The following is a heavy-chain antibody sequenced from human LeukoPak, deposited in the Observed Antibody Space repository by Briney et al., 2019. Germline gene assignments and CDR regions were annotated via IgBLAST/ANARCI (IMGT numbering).Heavy chain of an antibody. Sequence: GASVKVSCKASGGTFSSYAISWVRQAPGQGLEWMGWISAYNGNTNYAQKLQGRVTMTTDTSTSTAYMELRSLRSDDTAVYYCARVAAGSSRDFWGQGTLVTVSS. CDR2: ISAYNGNT. CDR3: ARVAAGSSRDF. J-gene: IGHJ4*02. V-gene: IGHV1-18*01. CDR1: GGTFSSYA.